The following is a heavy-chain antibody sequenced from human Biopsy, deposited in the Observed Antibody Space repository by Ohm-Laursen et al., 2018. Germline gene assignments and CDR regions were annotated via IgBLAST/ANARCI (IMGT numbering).Heavy chain of an antibody. Sequence: SDTLSFTSTVSGCSFTGNYWSWIRQRPGMGRVWIGNVSCNGYTSYNASLKSRITISVDTSWKHLPLRLSSLTAADTAVYYCSRWSNDCCGLCFARWGQGTLLTVSS. V-gene: IGHV4-59*07. J-gene: IGHJ5*02. CDR2: VSCNGYT. CDR1: GCSFTGNY. CDR3: SRWSNDCCGLCFAR. D-gene: IGHD2-21*02.